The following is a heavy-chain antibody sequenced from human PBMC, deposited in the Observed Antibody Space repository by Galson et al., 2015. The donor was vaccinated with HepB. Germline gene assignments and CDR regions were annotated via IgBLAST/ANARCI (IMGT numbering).Heavy chain of an antibody. J-gene: IGHJ5*02. Sequence: SLRLSCAASGFTFSNYAVHWVRQAPGKGLEWVALTSPDGSNKYYADSVKGRFTISRDNSKNTLYLQMISLRAEDTAVYYCAREMGSGNYYNIENWFDPWGQGTLVTVSS. D-gene: IGHD3-10*01. V-gene: IGHV3-30*04. CDR1: GFTFSNYA. CDR3: AREMGSGNYYNIENWFDP. CDR2: TSPDGSNK.